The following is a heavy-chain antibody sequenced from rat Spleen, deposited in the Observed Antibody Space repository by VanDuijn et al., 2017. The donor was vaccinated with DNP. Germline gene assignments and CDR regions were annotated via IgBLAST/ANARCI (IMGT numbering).Heavy chain of an antibody. CDR3: VTGDYGGYEDWFAY. J-gene: IGHJ3*01. CDR1: GFTFSDYY. Sequence: EVQLVESGGGLVQPGRSLKLSCAASGFTFSDYYMAWVRQAPTKGLELVAYISYDGGSTYYRDSVKGRFTISRDNAKNTQYLQMDSLRSEDTATYYCVTGDYGGYEDWFAYWGQGTLVTVSS. V-gene: IGHV5-20*01. CDR2: ISYDGGST. D-gene: IGHD1-11*01.